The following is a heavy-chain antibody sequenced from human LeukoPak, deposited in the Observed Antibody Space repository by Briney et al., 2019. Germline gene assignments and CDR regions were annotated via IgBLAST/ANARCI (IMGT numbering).Heavy chain of an antibody. V-gene: IGHV3-48*03. CDR2: ISSSGSTI. D-gene: IGHD3-10*01. CDR1: GFTFSSYE. J-gene: IGHJ4*02. CDR3: VRFVGSGSSYYFDH. Sequence: PGGSLRLSCAASGFTFSSYEMNWVRQAPGKGLEWVSYISSSGSTIYYADSVKGRFTISRDNPKNSLYLQMNSMRAEDTAVYYCVRFVGSGSSYYFDHWGQGTLVTVSS.